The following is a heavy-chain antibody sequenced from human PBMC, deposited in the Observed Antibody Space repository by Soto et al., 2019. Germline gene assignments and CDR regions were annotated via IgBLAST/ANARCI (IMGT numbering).Heavy chain of an antibody. J-gene: IGHJ4*02. CDR3: ASKLTFGSSSDY. Sequence: EVQLLESGGGLVQPGGSLRLSCAASGFTFSNYAMNWVRQAPGKGLEWVSTIGGSGAPTYYADSVRGRFTISRDNSKNTLYLQMNCLRDEDTAVYFCASKLTFGSSSDYWGQGTLVTVSS. CDR2: IGGSGAPT. V-gene: IGHV3-23*01. CDR1: GFTFSNYA. D-gene: IGHD3-10*01.